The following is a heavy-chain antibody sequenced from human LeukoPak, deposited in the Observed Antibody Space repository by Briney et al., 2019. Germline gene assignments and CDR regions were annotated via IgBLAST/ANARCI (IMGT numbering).Heavy chain of an antibody. Sequence: SETLSLTCAVSGVSISSYYLIWIRQPPGKGLEWIGYIYYSGSTNYNPSLKSRGTMSVDTYKTQFSMTLSTVTAVDTAVYYCARERLGDTHYYYNIEDWGKGTTVTVSS. CDR1: GVSISSYY. J-gene: IGHJ6*03. CDR2: IYYSGST. CDR3: ARERLGDTHYYYNIED. V-gene: IGHV4-59*01. D-gene: IGHD3-16*01.